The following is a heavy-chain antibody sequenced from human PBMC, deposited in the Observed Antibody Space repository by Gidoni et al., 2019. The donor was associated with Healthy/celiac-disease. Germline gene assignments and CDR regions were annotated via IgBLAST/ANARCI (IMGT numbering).Heavy chain of an antibody. CDR1: GFTFSSYS. V-gene: IGHV3-21*01. J-gene: IGHJ3*02. Sequence: EVQLVESGGGLVKPGGSLSLSCAASGFTFSSYSMNWVRQAPGKGLEWVSSISSSSSYIYYADSVKGRFTISRDNAKNSLYLQMNSLRAEDTAVYYCARSDLNLYNWNDIDDAFDIWGQGTMVTVSS. D-gene: IGHD1-1*01. CDR2: ISSSSSYI. CDR3: ARSDLNLYNWNDIDDAFDI.